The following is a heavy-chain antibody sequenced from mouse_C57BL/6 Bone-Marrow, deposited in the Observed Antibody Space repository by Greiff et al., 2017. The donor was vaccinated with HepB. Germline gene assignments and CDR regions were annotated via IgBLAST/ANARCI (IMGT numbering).Heavy chain of an antibody. V-gene: IGHV1-15*01. Sequence: QVQLQQSGAELVRPGASVTLSCKASGYTFTDYEMHWVKQTPVHGLEWIGAIDPETGGTAYNQKFKGKAILTADKSSSTAYMDLRSLTSEDSAVYYCTRSVLIYAMDYWGQGTSVTVSS. CDR3: TRSVLIYAMDY. CDR1: GYTFTDYE. J-gene: IGHJ4*01. CDR2: IDPETGGT.